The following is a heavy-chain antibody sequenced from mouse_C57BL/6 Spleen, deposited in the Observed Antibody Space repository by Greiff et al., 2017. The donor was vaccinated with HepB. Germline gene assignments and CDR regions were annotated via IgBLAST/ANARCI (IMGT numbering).Heavy chain of an antibody. V-gene: IGHV1-54*01. CDR1: GYAFTNYL. D-gene: IGHD3-2*02. CDR3: ARELDSSGDWFAY. CDR2: INPGSGGT. J-gene: IGHJ3*01. Sequence: QVQLQQSGAELVRPGTSVKVSCKASGYAFTNYLIEWVKQRPGQGLEWIGVINPGSGGTNYNEKFKGKATLTADKSASTAYMQLSSLTSEDSAVYFCARELDSSGDWFAYWGQGTLVTVSA.